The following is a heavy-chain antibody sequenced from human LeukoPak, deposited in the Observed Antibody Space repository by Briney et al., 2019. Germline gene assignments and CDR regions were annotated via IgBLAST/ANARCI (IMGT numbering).Heavy chain of an antibody. J-gene: IGHJ2*01. D-gene: IGHD4-17*01. CDR1: GFTFDDYG. CDR2: ITWKGAST. CDR3: AREYGDYSSYFDL. Sequence: GGSLRLSCAASGFTFDDYGMSWVRQAPGKGLEWVTGITWKGASTGFADSVKGRFTISRDNAKNSLYLGMSSLRAEDTALYYCAREYGDYSSYFDLWGRGTLVTVSS. V-gene: IGHV3-20*04.